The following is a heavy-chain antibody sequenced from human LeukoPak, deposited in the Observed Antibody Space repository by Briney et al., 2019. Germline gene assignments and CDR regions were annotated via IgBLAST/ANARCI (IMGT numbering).Heavy chain of an antibody. Sequence: SETLSLTCTVSGGSITGYYWTWIRQSPGKGLQWIGEVIHSGATNYNPSLTSRLIISVDTSRNQFSLKLSSVTAADTAVYYCARGYDSGGYYAYFDYWGQGALVTVSS. CDR1: GGSITGYY. CDR2: VIHSGAT. D-gene: IGHD3-22*01. V-gene: IGHV4-34*12. CDR3: ARGYDSGGYYAYFDY. J-gene: IGHJ4*02.